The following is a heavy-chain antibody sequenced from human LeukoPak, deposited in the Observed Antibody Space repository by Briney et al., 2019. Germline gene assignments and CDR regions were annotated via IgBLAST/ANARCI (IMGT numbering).Heavy chain of an antibody. V-gene: IGHV3-7*02. CDR3: ARGVAAAGQKY. Sequence: PGGSLRLSCAASGFTFSRYWMSWARQAPGKGLEWVANIKQDGSEKYYVDSVKGRFTISRDNAKNSLYLQVNSLRADDTAVYYCARGVAAAGQKYWGQGTLVTDSS. J-gene: IGHJ4*02. CDR1: GFTFSRYW. CDR2: IKQDGSEK. D-gene: IGHD6-13*01.